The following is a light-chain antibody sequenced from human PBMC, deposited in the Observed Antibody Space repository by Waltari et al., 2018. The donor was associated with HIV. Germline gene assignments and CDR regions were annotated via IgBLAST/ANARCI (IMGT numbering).Light chain of an antibody. Sequence: QSVLTQPPSASGTPGQRVTISCSGSSSNIGSNYVYWYQQLPGTAPKLLIYRSNQRPSGVPDRFSGSKSGTSASLAIGGLRSEDEADYYGAAWDDSLSGPVFGGGTKLTVL. V-gene: IGLV1-47*01. CDR3: AAWDDSLSGPV. CDR1: SSNIGSNY. J-gene: IGLJ3*02. CDR2: RSN.